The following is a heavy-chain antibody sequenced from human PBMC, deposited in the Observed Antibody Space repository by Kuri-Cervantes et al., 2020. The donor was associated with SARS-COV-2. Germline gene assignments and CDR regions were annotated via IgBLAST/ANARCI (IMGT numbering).Heavy chain of an antibody. CDR1: GGSFSGYY. CDR2: INHSGST. CDR3: ARGPRWSIAASFDY. Sequence: SDTLSLTFDVYGGSFSGYYWSWIRQPPGKGLEWIGEINHSGSTNYNPSLKSRVTISVDTSKNQFSLRLSSVTAADTAVYYCARGPRWSIAASFDYWGQGTLVTVSS. V-gene: IGHV4-34*01. J-gene: IGHJ4*02. D-gene: IGHD6-6*01.